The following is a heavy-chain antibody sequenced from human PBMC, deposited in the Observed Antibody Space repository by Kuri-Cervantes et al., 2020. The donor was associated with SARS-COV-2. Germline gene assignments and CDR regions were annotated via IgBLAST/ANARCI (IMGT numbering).Heavy chain of an antibody. Sequence: ESLKISCAVYGGSFSGYYWSWIRQPPGKGLEWIGEINHSGSTNYNPSLKSRVTVSVDTSKNQFSLKLSSVTAADTAVYYCARRRSSGWYMWFDPWGQGTLVTVSS. CDR2: INHSGST. D-gene: IGHD6-19*01. CDR1: GGSFSGYY. J-gene: IGHJ5*02. V-gene: IGHV4-34*01. CDR3: ARRRSSGWYMWFDP.